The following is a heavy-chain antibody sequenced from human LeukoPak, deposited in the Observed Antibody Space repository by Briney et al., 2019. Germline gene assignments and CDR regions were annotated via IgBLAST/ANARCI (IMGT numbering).Heavy chain of an antibody. CDR1: GFTFSSYT. CDR2: TTSSGKTI. D-gene: IGHD2-21*01. Sequence: PGGSLRLSCAASGFTFSSYTMNWVRQAPGKGLEWVSYTTSSGKTIYYANSLEGRFTISRDNAKNSLYLQMSSLRAEDTALYYCARQAICGDNRYYRHLDLWGQGTLVTVSS. CDR3: ARQAICGDNRYYRHLDL. J-gene: IGHJ4*02. V-gene: IGHV3-48*01.